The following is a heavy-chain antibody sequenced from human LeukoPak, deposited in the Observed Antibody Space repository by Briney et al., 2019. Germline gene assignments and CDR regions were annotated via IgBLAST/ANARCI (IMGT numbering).Heavy chain of an antibody. CDR2: IYPGDSDT. D-gene: IGHD2-2*01. V-gene: IGHV5-51*01. Sequence: GESLKISCKGSGYSFTSYWIGWVRQMPGKGLEWMGIIYPGDSDTRYSPSFQGQVTISADKSISTAYLQWSSLKASGTAMYYCARGIVVVPAAHDAFDIWGQGTMVTVSS. CDR3: ARGIVVVPAAHDAFDI. CDR1: GYSFTSYW. J-gene: IGHJ3*02.